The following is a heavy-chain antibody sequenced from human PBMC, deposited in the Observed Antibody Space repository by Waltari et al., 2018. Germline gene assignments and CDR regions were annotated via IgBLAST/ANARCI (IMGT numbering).Heavy chain of an antibody. V-gene: IGHV4-34*01. CDR3: ARGGGIAGDYFDY. J-gene: IGHJ4*02. D-gene: IGHD1-26*01. CDR1: GGSFSGYY. CDR2: INHSGST. Sequence: QVQLQQWGAGLLKPSETLSLTCAVYGGSFSGYYWSWIRQPPGKGLEWIGEINHSGSTNYNPSRKSRVTISVDTSKNQFSLKLSSVTAADTAVYYCARGGGIAGDYFDYWGQGTLVTVSS.